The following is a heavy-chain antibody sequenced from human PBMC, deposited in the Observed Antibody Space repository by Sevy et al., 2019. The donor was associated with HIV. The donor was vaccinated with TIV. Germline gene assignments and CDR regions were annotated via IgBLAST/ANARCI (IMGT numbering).Heavy chain of an antibody. J-gene: IGHJ4*02. CDR2: LSFACGRI. D-gene: IGHD2-2*01. CDR1: GFTFSKYS. Sequence: GGSLRLSCVASGFTFSKYSMSWVRQTPGNGLEWVSTLSFACGRINYAASVKGRFTMSRDDSRNTFYLQMDSLRAEDTAIYYCAREGCSKPHDYWGQGTLVTISS. V-gene: IGHV3-23*01. CDR3: AREGCSKPHDY.